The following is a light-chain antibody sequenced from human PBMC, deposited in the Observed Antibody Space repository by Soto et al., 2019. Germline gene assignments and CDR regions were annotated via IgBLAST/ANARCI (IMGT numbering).Light chain of an antibody. Sequence: EIVLTQSPGTLSLSPGERATLSCRASQSVSSSYLAWYQQKPGQAPRLLIYGASSRATGIPDRFSGSGSGTDFTLTISRLEPEDFAVYYCQQYVSSPPLTCGGGTKVEIK. CDR2: GAS. J-gene: IGKJ4*01. CDR1: QSVSSSY. V-gene: IGKV3-20*01. CDR3: QQYVSSPPLT.